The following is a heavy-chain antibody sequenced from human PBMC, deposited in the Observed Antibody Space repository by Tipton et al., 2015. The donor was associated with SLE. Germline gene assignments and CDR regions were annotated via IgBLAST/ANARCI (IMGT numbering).Heavy chain of an antibody. D-gene: IGHD1-26*01. CDR1: GGSFSGYY. Sequence: TLSLTCAVYGGSFSGYYWSWIRQPPGKGLEWIGSIYYSGNTYYNPSLKSRVTTSVDTSKNQFSLKLSAVTAADTAVYYCARQWVGATLGWFDPWGQGTLVTVSS. J-gene: IGHJ5*02. CDR2: IYYSGNT. CDR3: ARQWVGATLGWFDP. V-gene: IGHV4-34*01.